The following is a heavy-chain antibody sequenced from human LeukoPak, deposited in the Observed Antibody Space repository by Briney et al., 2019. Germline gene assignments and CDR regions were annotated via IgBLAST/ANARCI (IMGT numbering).Heavy chain of an antibody. D-gene: IGHD2-2*02. J-gene: IGHJ4*02. CDR1: GFTFSSYG. Sequence: PGGSLRLSCAASGFTFSSYGMHWVRQAPGKGLEWVAVISYDGSNKYYADSVKGRFTISRDNSKNTLYLQMNSLGAEDTAVYYCAKGDCSSTSCYTFDYWGQGTLVTVSS. CDR3: AKGDCSSTSCYTFDY. CDR2: ISYDGSNK. V-gene: IGHV3-30*18.